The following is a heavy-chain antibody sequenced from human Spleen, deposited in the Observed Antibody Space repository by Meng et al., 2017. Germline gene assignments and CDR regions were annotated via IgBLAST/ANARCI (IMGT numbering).Heavy chain of an antibody. CDR1: GFTFSSYE. V-gene: IGHV3-48*03. CDR3: ARGRSWFLF. D-gene: IGHD6-13*01. Sequence: GESLKISCIASGFTFSSYEMVWVRQAPGKGLEWVSFIGASGTTVHYADSVKGRFTISRDNTKSSLYLQMNSLTAEDTAVYYCARGRSWFLFWGQGTLVTVSS. CDR2: IGASGTTV. J-gene: IGHJ4*02.